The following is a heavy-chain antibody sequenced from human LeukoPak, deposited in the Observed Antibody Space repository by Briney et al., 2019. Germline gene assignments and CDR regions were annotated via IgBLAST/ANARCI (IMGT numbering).Heavy chain of an antibody. CDR1: DGSISSHY. D-gene: IGHD4-23*01. V-gene: IGHV4-59*11. CDR2: IYYSGST. Sequence: SETLSLTCTVSDGSISSHYWSWIRQPPGKGLEWIGYIYYSGSTNYNPSLKSRVTISVDTSKNQFSLKLSSVTAADTAVYYCARDLFGNSLFDYWGQGTLVTVSS. J-gene: IGHJ4*02. CDR3: ARDLFGNSLFDY.